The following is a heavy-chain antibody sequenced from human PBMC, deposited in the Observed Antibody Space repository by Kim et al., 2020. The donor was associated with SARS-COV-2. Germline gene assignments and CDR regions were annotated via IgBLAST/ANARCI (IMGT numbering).Heavy chain of an antibody. V-gene: IGHV3-30*01. J-gene: IGHJ6*02. CDR3: ARDSYGMDV. Sequence: SHKYSGDSGKGRFTISRDNSKNTLYLQMNSLRAEDTAVYYCARDSYGMDVWGQGTTVTVSS. CDR2: SHK.